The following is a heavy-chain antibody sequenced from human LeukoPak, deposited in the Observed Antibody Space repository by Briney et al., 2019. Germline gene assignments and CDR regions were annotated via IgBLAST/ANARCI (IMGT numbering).Heavy chain of an antibody. D-gene: IGHD6-19*01. CDR2: IYYSGST. CDR3: ARGTVAGWYNWFDP. Sequence: SETLSLTCTVSGGSIGSSSYYWGWIRQPPGKGLEWIGSIYYSGSTYYNPSLKSRVTISVDTSKNQFSLKLSSVTAADTAVYYCARGTVAGWYNWFDPWGQGTLVTVSS. CDR1: GGSIGSSSYY. V-gene: IGHV4-39*01. J-gene: IGHJ5*02.